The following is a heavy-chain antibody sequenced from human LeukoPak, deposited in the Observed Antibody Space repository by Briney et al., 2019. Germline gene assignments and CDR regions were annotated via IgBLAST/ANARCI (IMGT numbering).Heavy chain of an antibody. D-gene: IGHD2-15*01. CDR3: ARESAGISSDI. V-gene: IGHV3-30*03. Sequence: PGRSLRLSCAASGFTFSSYGMHWVRQAPGKGLEWVAVISYDGSNKYYADSVKGRFTISRDNSKNTLYLQMNSLRVEDTAVYYCARESAGISSDIWGQGTMVTVSS. J-gene: IGHJ3*02. CDR2: ISYDGSNK. CDR1: GFTFSSYG.